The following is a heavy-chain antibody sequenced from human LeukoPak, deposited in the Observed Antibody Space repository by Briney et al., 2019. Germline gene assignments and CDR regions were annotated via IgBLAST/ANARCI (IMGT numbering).Heavy chain of an antibody. CDR2: ITGSGDTI. CDR1: GFTFSSYE. Sequence: GGSLRLSCSASGFTFSSYEMNWVRQAPGKGLESISYITGSGDTIYYAGSVKGRFTISRDNAKNSLFLQMNSLTADDTAVYYCARERTTIVSGTTIGAYWGQGTLVTVSS. D-gene: IGHD2/OR15-2a*01. J-gene: IGHJ4*02. CDR3: ARERTTIVSGTTIGAY. V-gene: IGHV3-48*03.